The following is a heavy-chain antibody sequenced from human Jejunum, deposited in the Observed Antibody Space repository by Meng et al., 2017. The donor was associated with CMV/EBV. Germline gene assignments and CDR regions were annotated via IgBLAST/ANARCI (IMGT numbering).Heavy chain of an antibody. J-gene: IGHJ4*02. D-gene: IGHD6-6*01. V-gene: IGHV1-2*02. CDR2: VNSGSGGT. CDR3: DASDY. CDR1: GYSFTGYY. Sequence: ASVQGPCKASGYSFTGYYVHWVRQAPGQGLQWMGWVNSGSGGTFYAQAFQGRVTMSRDTSIGTAYMELSALTSDDTAIYYCDASDYWGQGTQVTVSS.